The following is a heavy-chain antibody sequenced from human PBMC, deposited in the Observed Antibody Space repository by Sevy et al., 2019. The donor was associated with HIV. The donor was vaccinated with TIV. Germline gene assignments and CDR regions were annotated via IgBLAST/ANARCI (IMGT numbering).Heavy chain of an antibody. CDR1: GFTFSKYW. CDR2: IKQDAGQK. V-gene: IGHV3-7*01. CDR3: ARDGGNYYFHY. D-gene: IGHD1-26*01. J-gene: IGHJ4*02. Sequence: GGSLRLSCAASGFTFSKYWMGWVRQAPGKGLEWVATIKQDAGQKYYVDSVKGRFTISRDNAKNSLYLQMNSLRAEDTAVYFCARDGGNYYFHYWGQGTLVTVSS.